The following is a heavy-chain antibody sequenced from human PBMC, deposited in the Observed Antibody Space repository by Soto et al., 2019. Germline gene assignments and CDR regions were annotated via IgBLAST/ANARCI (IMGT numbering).Heavy chain of an antibody. CDR2: IYYSGRT. V-gene: IGHV4-59*01. Sequence: QVQLQESGPGLVKPSETLSLTCTVSGGSISSDHWSWIRPAPGKGLEWIGYIYYSGRTNYNPALYSRVTITVDTYENQVSLRLSSVDAADTAVYYCARAHALLSYYYMDVWGKGTPVTVSS. D-gene: IGHD3-10*01. CDR1: GGSISSDH. CDR3: ARAHALLSYYYMDV. J-gene: IGHJ6*03.